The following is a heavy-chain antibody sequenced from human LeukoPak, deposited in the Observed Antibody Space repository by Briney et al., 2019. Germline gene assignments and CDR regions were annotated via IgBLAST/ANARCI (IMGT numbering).Heavy chain of an antibody. D-gene: IGHD2-15*01. CDR2: ISSSSSTI. V-gene: IGHV3-48*01. CDR3: ARDAPDCSGGSCYFPDYYYYYMDV. CDR1: GFTFSSYS. Sequence: GSLRLSCAASGFTFSSYSMNWVRQAPGKGLEWVSYISSSSSTIYYADSVKGRFTISRDNAKNSLYLQMNSLRAEDTAVYYCARDAPDCSGGSCYFPDYYYYYMDVWGKGTTVTVSS. J-gene: IGHJ6*03.